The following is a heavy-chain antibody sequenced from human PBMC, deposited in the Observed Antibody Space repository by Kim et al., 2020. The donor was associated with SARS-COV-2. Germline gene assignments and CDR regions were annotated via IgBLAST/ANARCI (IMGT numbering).Heavy chain of an antibody. CDR3: ARSGTMVRGVIIDY. D-gene: IGHD3-10*01. V-gene: IGHV4-31*03. J-gene: IGHJ4*02. Sequence: SETPSLTCTVSGGSISSGGYYWSWIRQHPGKGLEWIGYIYYSGSTYYNPSLKSRVTISVDTSKNQFSLKLSSVTAADTAVYYCARSGTMVRGVIIDYWGQGTLVTVSS. CDR1: GGSISSGGYY. CDR2: IYYSGST.